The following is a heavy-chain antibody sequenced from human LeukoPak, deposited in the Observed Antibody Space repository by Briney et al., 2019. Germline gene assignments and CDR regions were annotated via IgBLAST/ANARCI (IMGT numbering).Heavy chain of an antibody. CDR3: ARDSETVTSTSSWFDP. V-gene: IGHV3-7*01. CDR1: GFTFSTYR. J-gene: IGHJ5*02. CDR2: IKQDGSEK. Sequence: SGGSLRLSCAASGFTFSTYRMSWVRQAPGKGLEWVANIKQDGSEKHYVDSVKGRFTISRDNARNSLYLQMNSLRAEDTAVYYCARDSETVTSTSSWFDPWGQGTLVTVSS. D-gene: IGHD4-17*01.